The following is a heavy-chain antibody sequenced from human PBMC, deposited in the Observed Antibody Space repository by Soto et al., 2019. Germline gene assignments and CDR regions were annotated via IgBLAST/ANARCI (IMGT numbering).Heavy chain of an antibody. V-gene: IGHV4-38-2*01. CDR2: IYHSGST. CDR3: ARLGIQLWFSY. Sequence: SETLSLTCAVSGYSISSGYYWGWIRQPPGKGLEWIGSIYHSGSTYYNPSLKSRVTISVDTSKNQFSLKLSSVTAADTAVYYCARLGIQLWFSYWGQGTLVTVSS. D-gene: IGHD5-18*01. CDR1: GYSISSGYY. J-gene: IGHJ4*02.